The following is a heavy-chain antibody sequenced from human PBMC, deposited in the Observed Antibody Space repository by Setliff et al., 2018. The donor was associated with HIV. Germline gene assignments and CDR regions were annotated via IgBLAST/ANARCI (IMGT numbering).Heavy chain of an antibody. CDR2: IYYSGST. V-gene: IGHV4-39*01. CDR3: ARTRGYTYGYIDY. J-gene: IGHJ4*02. Sequence: SETLSLTCTVSGVSMSSSSYYWGWIRQPPGKGLEWIGNIYYSGSTYYNPSLKSRVTISVDTSKNQFSLKLSSVTAADTAIYYCARTRGYTYGYIDYWGQGTLVTVSS. CDR1: GVSMSSSSYY. D-gene: IGHD5-18*01.